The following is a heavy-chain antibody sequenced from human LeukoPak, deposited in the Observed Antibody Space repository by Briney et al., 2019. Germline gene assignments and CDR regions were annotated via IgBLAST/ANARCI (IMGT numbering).Heavy chain of an antibody. CDR1: GYTFTGYY. CDR3: ARTLYIAAAPGGFDY. V-gene: IGHV1-2*02. J-gene: IGHJ4*02. Sequence: ASVKVSCKASGYTFTGYYMHWVRQAPGQGLEWMGWINPNSAGTNYAQKFQGRVTMTRDTSTGTAYMELSRLRSDDSAVYYCARTLYIAAAPGGFDYWGQGTLVAVSS. D-gene: IGHD6-13*01. CDR2: INPNSAGT.